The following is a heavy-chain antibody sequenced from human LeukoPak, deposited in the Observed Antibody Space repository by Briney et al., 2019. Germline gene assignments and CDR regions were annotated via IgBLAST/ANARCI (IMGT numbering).Heavy chain of an antibody. J-gene: IGHJ6*02. D-gene: IGHD3-10*01. V-gene: IGHV4-59*08. Sequence: SECLSLAFSVAGGSISGYYCSWVRKPPGKGLEWGVDIYYSGGANYNPSLKSRVTISVDTSKNQFYLQLTSVPAADTAVYYCARHLIPMVRGVIIEDGMDLWGQGTPVTVSS. CDR1: GGSISGYY. CDR2: IYYSGGA. CDR3: ARHLIPMVRGVIIEDGMDL.